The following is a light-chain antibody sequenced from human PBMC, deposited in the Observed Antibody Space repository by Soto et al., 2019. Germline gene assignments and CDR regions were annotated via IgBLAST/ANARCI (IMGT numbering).Light chain of an antibody. CDR1: SSDIGGYNY. V-gene: IGLV2-8*01. CDR2: EVN. J-gene: IGLJ3*02. CDR3: SSYAGRTTVL. Sequence: QSVLTQPPSTSGSPGQSVTISCTGTSSDIGGYNYVSWYQQHPGKVPRLIIYEVNKRPSGVPDRFSGSKSGNTASLTVSGLQTEDEADYYCSSYAGRTTVLFGGGTKLTVL.